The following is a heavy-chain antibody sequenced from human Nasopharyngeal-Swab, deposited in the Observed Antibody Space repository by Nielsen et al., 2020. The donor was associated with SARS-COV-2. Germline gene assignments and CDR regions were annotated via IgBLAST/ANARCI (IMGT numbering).Heavy chain of an antibody. CDR3: ARGSAAAGRLFDC. Sequence: GESLKISCVASGFTFSSYNMNWVREAPRKGLEWVSYISSNDSTIYYADSVKGRFTISRDNAKNSLYLQMNSLRDEDTAVYYCARGSAAAGRLFDCWGQGTLVTVSS. D-gene: IGHD6-13*01. CDR1: GFTFSSYN. V-gene: IGHV3-48*02. CDR2: ISSNDSTI. J-gene: IGHJ4*02.